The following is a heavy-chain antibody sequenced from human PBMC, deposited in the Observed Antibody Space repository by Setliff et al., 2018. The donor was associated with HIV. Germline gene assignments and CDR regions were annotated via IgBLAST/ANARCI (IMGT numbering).Heavy chain of an antibody. CDR2: ISSSSRSK. CDR3: ARDVSWRVRTYIDY. V-gene: IGHV3-21*01. Sequence: PGGSLRLSCEASGFTFSTYSMNWVRQAPGKGLEWVSSISSSSRSKYYADSVKGRVTISRDNAKNSLYLQMNSLTAEDTAVYYCARDVSWRVRTYIDYWGQGALVTV. J-gene: IGHJ4*02. CDR1: GFTFSTYS. D-gene: IGHD3-3*01.